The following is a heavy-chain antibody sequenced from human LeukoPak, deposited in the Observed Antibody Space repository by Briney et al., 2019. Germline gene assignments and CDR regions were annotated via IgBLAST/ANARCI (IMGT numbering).Heavy chain of an antibody. CDR3: AKDVLTGYYGNWFDS. CDR1: QFTFSSYG. D-gene: IGHD3-9*01. CDR2: ISGSGSST. V-gene: IGHV3-23*01. Sequence: PGGSLRLSCAASQFTFSSYGMSWVRQAPGKGLEWVSAISGSGSSTYYADSVKGRFTISRDNSKNTLYLQMNSLRAEDTALYYCAKDVLTGYYGNWFDSWGQGTLVTVSS. J-gene: IGHJ5*01.